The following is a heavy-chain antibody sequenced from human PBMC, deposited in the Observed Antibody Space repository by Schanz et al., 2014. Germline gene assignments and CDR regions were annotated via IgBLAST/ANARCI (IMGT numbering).Heavy chain of an antibody. J-gene: IGHJ4*02. CDR3: ARENVGRGFDY. CDR2: IFYSGST. V-gene: IGHV4-39*02. CDR1: GGSISSSSYY. D-gene: IGHD3-10*02. Sequence: QLQLQESGPGLVKPSETLSLTCTVSGGSISSSSYYWGWIRQPPGKGLEWIGSIFYSGSTYYNLSLKGRSPIAVDTSKTQSPLKVNSVTAAETAVYYCARENVGRGFDYWGRGALVTVSS.